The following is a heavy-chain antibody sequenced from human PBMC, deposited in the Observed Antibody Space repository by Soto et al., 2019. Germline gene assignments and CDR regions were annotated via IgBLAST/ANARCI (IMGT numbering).Heavy chain of an antibody. CDR3: ATTQLWSNWFDP. Sequence: ASVKVSCKVSGYTLTELSMHWVRQAPGKGLEWMGGFDPEDGETIYAQKFQGRVTMTEDTSTDTAYMELSSLRSEDTAVYYCATTQLWSNWFDPWGQGTLVTVSS. CDR2: FDPEDGET. D-gene: IGHD5-18*01. V-gene: IGHV1-24*01. CDR1: GYTLTELS. J-gene: IGHJ5*02.